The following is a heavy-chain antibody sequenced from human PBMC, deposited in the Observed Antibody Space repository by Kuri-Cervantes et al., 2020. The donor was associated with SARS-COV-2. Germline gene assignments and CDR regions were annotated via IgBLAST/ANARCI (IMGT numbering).Heavy chain of an antibody. J-gene: IGHJ4*02. D-gene: IGHD3-10*01. CDR3: AMAGVLRGGFDS. V-gene: IGHV3-23*01. Sequence: GESLKISCRASGVTFSHFAMAWVRQAPGKGLEWISSISSSGGATYYADSVKGRFTISRDNSKNALYPQMDSLRADDAAIYYCAMAGVLRGGFDSWGQGTLVTVSS. CDR1: GVTFSHFA. CDR2: ISSSGGAT.